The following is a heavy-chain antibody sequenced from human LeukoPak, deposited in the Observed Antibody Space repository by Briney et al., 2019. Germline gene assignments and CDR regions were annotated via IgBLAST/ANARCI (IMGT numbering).Heavy chain of an antibody. CDR3: ARRREYSGHDYKEFDY. J-gene: IGHJ4*02. Sequence: SETLSLTCAVYGGSFSGYYWSWFRQPPGKGLEWIGEINHSGSTNYNPSLKGRVTISVDTPKNQFSLRLSSVTAADTAVYYCARRREYSGHDYKEFDYWGQGTLVTVSS. CDR2: INHSGST. CDR1: GGSFSGYY. V-gene: IGHV4-34*01. D-gene: IGHD5-12*01.